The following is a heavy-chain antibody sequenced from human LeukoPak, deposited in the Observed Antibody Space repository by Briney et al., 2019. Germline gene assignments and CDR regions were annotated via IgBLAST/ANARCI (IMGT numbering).Heavy chain of an antibody. D-gene: IGHD3-22*01. Sequence: SETLSLTCTVSGGYINSYYWSWIRQPPRKGLELIGYIYYSGSTNYNPSLKSRVTISVDTSKNQFSLKLSSVTAADTAVYYCARFSPAYYYDSSGYDLWGQGTLVTVSS. J-gene: IGHJ5*02. CDR2: IYYSGST. CDR3: ARFSPAYYYDSSGYDL. V-gene: IGHV4-59*08. CDR1: GGYINSYY.